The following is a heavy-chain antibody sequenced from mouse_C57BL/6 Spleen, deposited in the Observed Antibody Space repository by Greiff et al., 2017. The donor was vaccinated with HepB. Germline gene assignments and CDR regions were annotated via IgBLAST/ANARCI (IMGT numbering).Heavy chain of an antibody. J-gene: IGHJ3*01. Sequence: VQVVESGPELVKPGASVKISCKASGYAFSSSWMNWVKQRPGKGLEWIGRIYPGDGDTNYNGKFKGKATLTADKSSSTAYMQLSSLTSEDSAVYFCARKTDYGYDGGFAYWGQGTLVTVSA. CDR2: IYPGDGDT. D-gene: IGHD2-2*01. CDR3: ARKTDYGYDGGFAY. V-gene: IGHV1-82*01. CDR1: GYAFSSSW.